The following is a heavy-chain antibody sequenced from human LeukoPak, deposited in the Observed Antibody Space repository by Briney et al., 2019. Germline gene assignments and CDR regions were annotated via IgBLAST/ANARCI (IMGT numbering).Heavy chain of an antibody. CDR2: LIPIFGTT. J-gene: IGHJ4*02. Sequence: GASVKVSCKASGGTFYNSGISWMRQAPGQGLEWMGRLIPIFGTTKYAQKFQGRVTITTDESTRTAYMELSRLRSEDTAVYYCARASSDDTAMATPFAYWGQGTLVTVSS. V-gene: IGHV1-69*05. CDR3: ARASSDDTAMATPFAY. D-gene: IGHD5-18*01. CDR1: GGTFYNSG.